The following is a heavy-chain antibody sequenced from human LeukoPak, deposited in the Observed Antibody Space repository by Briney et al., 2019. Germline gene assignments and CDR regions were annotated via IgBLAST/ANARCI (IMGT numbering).Heavy chain of an antibody. D-gene: IGHD2-2*01. Sequence: GGSLRRSCAASGFTFSSYWMNWVRQAPGKGLEWVANIKQDGSEIHYVDSVKGRFTISRDNAKNSLYLQMSSLRAEDTAVYYCVRGSRGVFEIWGQGTMVIVSS. J-gene: IGHJ3*02. CDR2: IKQDGSEI. CDR1: GFTFSSYW. V-gene: IGHV3-7*01. CDR3: VRGSRGVFEI.